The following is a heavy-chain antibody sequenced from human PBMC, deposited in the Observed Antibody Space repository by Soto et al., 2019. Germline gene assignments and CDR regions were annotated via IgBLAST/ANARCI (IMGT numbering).Heavy chain of an antibody. CDR2: IIPIFGTA. V-gene: IGHV1-69*13. Sequence: SVQVSFNASGGTFSSYAISLVRQAPGQGLEWMGGIIPIFGTANYAQKFQGRVTVTADESTSTAYMELSSLRSEDTDVYYCARDPRGYFDYWGQGTLVTVSS. CDR3: ARDPRGYFDY. J-gene: IGHJ4*02. CDR1: GGTFSSYA.